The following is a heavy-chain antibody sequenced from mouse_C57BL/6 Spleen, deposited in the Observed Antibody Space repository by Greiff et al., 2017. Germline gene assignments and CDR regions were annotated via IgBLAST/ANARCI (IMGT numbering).Heavy chain of an antibody. CDR2: ISSGGSYT. Sequence: DVMLVESGGDLVKPGGSLKLSCAASGFTFSSYGMSWVRQTPDKRLEWVATISSGGSYTYYPDSVKGRFTISRDNAKNTLYLQMSSLKSEDTAMYYCARHGVVAEGWYFDVWGTGTTVTVSS. J-gene: IGHJ1*03. CDR3: ARHGVVAEGWYFDV. D-gene: IGHD1-1*01. V-gene: IGHV5-6*02. CDR1: GFTFSSYG.